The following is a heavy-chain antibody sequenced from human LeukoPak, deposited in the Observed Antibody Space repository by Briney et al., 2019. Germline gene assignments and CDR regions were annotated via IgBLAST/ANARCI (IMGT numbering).Heavy chain of an antibody. D-gene: IGHD3-22*01. CDR3: AKDGEYYYDSSGYMD. J-gene: IGHJ4*02. CDR1: GFTFSSYA. CDR2: ISGSGSST. Sequence: GGSLRLSCAASGFTFSSYAMSWVRQAPGKGLEWVSAISGSGSSTYHADSVKGRFTISRDNSKNTLYLQMNSLRAEDTAVYYCAKDGEYYYDSSGYMDWGQGTLVTVSS. V-gene: IGHV3-23*01.